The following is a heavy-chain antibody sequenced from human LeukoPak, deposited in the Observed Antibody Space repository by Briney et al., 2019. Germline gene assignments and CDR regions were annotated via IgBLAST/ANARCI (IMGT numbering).Heavy chain of an antibody. D-gene: IGHD4-17*01. Sequence: PGGSLRLSCAVSGFTFSSYAMSWVRQAPGKGLEWVSTISGSGGSTYYADSVKGRFTISRDNSKNTLYLQMNSLRAKDTAVYYCAKYWGAYGDYRGRYMDVWGKGTTVTVSS. J-gene: IGHJ6*03. CDR2: ISGSGGST. V-gene: IGHV3-23*01. CDR3: AKYWGAYGDYRGRYMDV. CDR1: GFTFSSYA.